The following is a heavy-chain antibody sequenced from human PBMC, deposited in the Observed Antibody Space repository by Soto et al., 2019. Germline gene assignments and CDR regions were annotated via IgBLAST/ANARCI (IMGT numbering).Heavy chain of an antibody. CDR3: ARPSTSYYYDSSGYYEYSFDY. CDR1: GGTFSSYA. D-gene: IGHD3-22*01. J-gene: IGHJ4*02. CDR2: IIPIFGTA. V-gene: IGHV1-69*01. Sequence: QVQLVQSGAEVKKPGSSVKVSCKASGGTFSSYAISWVRQAPGQGLEWMGGIIPIFGTANYAQKFQGRVTITADESTSTAYMELSSLRSEDTAVYYCARPSTSYYYDSSGYYEYSFDYWRQGTLVTVSS.